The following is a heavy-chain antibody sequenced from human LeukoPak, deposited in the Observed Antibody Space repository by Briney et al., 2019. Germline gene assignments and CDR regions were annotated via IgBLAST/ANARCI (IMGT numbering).Heavy chain of an antibody. CDR1: GFPFSTYW. Sequence: PGGSLRLSCAASGFPFSTYWMTWVRQAPGQGLEWVANINQDGSEKYYVDSVSGRFTISRDNSKNSLCLQMSSLRAEDTAVYYCTRGSMYVDFWGQGALVTVSS. V-gene: IGHV3-7*04. D-gene: IGHD2-8*01. J-gene: IGHJ4*02. CDR3: TRGSMYVDF. CDR2: INQDGSEK.